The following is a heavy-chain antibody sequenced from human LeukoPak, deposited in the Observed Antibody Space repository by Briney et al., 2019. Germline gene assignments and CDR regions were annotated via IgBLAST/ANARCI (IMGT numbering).Heavy chain of an antibody. J-gene: IGHJ6*02. CDR1: GYNFISYY. CDR3: AREDVVLVDAVRYYYYGMEV. D-gene: IGHD2-8*01. CDR2: INPSGGST. Sequence: ASVRASCTASGYNFISYYMHCVRQSPGQGLEGMGIINPSGGSTSYAQKFQDRVTMTRDTSTSTVYMELSRLKSEDKAVYYCAREDVVLVDAVRYYYYGMEVWGQGTTVTVSS. V-gene: IGHV1-46*01.